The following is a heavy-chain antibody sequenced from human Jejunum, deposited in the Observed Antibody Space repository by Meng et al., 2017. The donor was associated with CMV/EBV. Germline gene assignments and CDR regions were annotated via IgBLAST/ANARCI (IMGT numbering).Heavy chain of an antibody. J-gene: IGHJ5*02. CDR1: GGSISSGGYV. CDR2: IHSSGST. V-gene: IGHV4-31*03. Sequence: VPLADASPALGHPSPTLSPTCLVSGGSISSGGYVWSWLRQHPGKGLEWIGYIHSSGSTYYNPSLRSRLTISVDTSKNQFSLKLSSVTAADTAVYYCARASYGSGSPLGESWFDPWGQGTLVTVSS. CDR3: ARASYGSGSPLGESWFDP. D-gene: IGHD3-10*01.